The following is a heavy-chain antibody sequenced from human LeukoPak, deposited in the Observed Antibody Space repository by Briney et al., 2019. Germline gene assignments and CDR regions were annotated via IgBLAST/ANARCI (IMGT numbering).Heavy chain of an antibody. Sequence: GGSLRLSCAASGFTFSSYAMHWVRQPPGKGLEWVAVISYDGSNKYYADSVKGRFTISRDDSKNTLYLQMNSLRAEDTAVYYCARDSAYYDILTGYPYWGQGTLVTVSS. CDR3: ARDSAYYDILTGYPY. CDR1: GFTFSSYA. V-gene: IGHV3-30*04. D-gene: IGHD3-9*01. J-gene: IGHJ4*02. CDR2: ISYDGSNK.